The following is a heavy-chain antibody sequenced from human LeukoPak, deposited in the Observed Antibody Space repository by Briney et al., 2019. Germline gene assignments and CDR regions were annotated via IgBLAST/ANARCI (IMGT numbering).Heavy chain of an antibody. D-gene: IGHD1-26*01. J-gene: IGHJ4*02. CDR1: GFTFDDYA. CDR2: ISWDGGST. Sequence: PGGSLRLSCAASGFTFDDYAMHWVRQAPGKGLEWVSLISWDGGSTYYADSVKGRFTIPRDNSKNSLYLQMNSLRAEDTALYYCAKDGSGSYTYIDYWGQGTLVTVSS. CDR3: AKDGSGSYTYIDY. V-gene: IGHV3-43D*03.